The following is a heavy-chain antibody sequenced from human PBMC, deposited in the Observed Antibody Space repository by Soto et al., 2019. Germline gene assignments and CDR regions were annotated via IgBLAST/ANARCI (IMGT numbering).Heavy chain of an antibody. J-gene: IGHJ6*02. Sequence: QVPLVQSGSEVKKPGASVKVSCKASGYRFISYGLSWVRQAPGQGLEWMGWISPDNGNTNYAQKPQGRVTMTPETSPSTAYMEMMGLRSDDTAIYWCAREGSGGGGMDVWGQGTTVTVSS. V-gene: IGHV1-18*01. CDR3: AREGSGGGGMDV. D-gene: IGHD1-26*01. CDR1: GYRFISYG. CDR2: ISPDNGNT.